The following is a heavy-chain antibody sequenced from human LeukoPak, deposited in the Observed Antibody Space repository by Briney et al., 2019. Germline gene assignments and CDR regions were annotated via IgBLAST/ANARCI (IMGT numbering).Heavy chain of an antibody. CDR3: ATSYDRSGYPPFQH. CDR2: IYYSGNT. J-gene: IGHJ1*01. Sequence: PSETLSLTCTVSGGSVSSSTYYWGWIRQPPGKGLEWIGSIYYSGNTAYNPSLKSRVTISVDTSKNQFSLKLNSVTAADTAVYYCATSYDRSGYPPFQHWGQGTLVTVSS. V-gene: IGHV4-39*01. D-gene: IGHD3-22*01. CDR1: GGSVSSSTYY.